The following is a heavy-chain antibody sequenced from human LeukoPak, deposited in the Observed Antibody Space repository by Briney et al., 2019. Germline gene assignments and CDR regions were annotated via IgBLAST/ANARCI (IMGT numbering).Heavy chain of an antibody. D-gene: IGHD5/OR15-5a*01. J-gene: IGHJ4*02. CDR3: ARDAGLRTPEYYFDY. Sequence: GGSLRLSCAASGFTFSSYAMHWVRQAPGKGLEYVSVIIVDGGSNYYANSVKGRFTISRDNSKNTLYLQMGSLRAEDMAVYYCARDAGLRTPEYYFDYWGQGTLVTVSS. CDR1: GFTFSSYA. V-gene: IGHV3-64*01. CDR2: IIVDGGSN.